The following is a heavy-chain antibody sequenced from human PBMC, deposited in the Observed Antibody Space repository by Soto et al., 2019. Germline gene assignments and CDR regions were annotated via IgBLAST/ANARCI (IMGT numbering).Heavy chain of an antibody. V-gene: IGHV3-53*01. CDR2: IYSGGST. J-gene: IGHJ5*02. D-gene: IGHD2-15*01. CDR1: GFTVSSNY. Sequence: EVPLVESGGGLIQPGGSLRLSCAASGFTVSSNYMSWVRQAPGKGLEWVSVIYSGGSTYYADSVKGRFTISRDNSKNTLYLQMNSLRAEDTAVYYCARYINRRWFDPWGQGTLVTVSS. CDR3: ARYINRRWFDP.